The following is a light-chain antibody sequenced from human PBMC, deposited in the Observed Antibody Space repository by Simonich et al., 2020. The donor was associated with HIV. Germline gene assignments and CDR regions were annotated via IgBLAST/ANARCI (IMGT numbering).Light chain of an antibody. V-gene: IGKV2D-29*02. J-gene: IGKJ3*01. CDR3: MQSIELPPRFT. CDR2: EVS. CDR1: QSLLHSDGKTY. Sequence: IVMTQTPLSLSVTPGQPASISCKSSQSLLHSDGKTYLYWYLQKPGQSPQLMIYEVSHRFSGVPDRFSGRGSGTDFTLKISRVEAEDVGVYYCMQSIELPPRFTFGPGTKVDIK.